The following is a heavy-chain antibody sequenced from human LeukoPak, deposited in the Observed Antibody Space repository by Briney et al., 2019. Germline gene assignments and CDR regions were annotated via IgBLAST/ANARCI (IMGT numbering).Heavy chain of an antibody. J-gene: IGHJ6*02. CDR1: GFTFSNFA. Sequence: GGSLRLSCAASGFTFSNFAMHWVRQAPGKGLEWVAVISYDGDNEYYADSVEGQFTISRDNSKDRLYLQMNSLRPEDTAMYYCARVRGGRSWYYYGMDVWGRGTTVTVSS. CDR2: ISYDGDNE. V-gene: IGHV3-30-3*01. D-gene: IGHD3-16*01. CDR3: ARVRGGRSWYYYGMDV.